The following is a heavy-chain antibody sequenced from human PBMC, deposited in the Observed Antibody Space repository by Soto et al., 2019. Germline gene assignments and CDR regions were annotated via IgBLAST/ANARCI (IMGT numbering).Heavy chain of an antibody. CDR3: ATTPFIVVVPAAISWFDP. D-gene: IGHD2-2*01. Sequence: QVQLVQSGAEVQKPGSSVKVSCKASGGTFSSYAISWVRQAPGQGLEWMGGIIPIFGTANYAQKFQGRVTITADEATSTAYMELSSLRSEDTAVYYCATTPFIVVVPAAISWFDPWGQGTLVTVSS. CDR2: IIPIFGTA. J-gene: IGHJ5*02. V-gene: IGHV1-69*01. CDR1: GGTFSSYA.